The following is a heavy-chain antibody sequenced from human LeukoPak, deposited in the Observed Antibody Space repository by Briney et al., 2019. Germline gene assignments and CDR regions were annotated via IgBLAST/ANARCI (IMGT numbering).Heavy chain of an antibody. Sequence: SETLSLTCTVSGGSISSYYWSWIWQPPGKGLEWIGYIYYSGSTNYNPSLKSRVTISVDTSKNQFSLKLSSVTAADTAVYYCACVPAAIPYYFDYWGQGTLVTVSS. CDR3: ACVPAAIPYYFDY. CDR2: IYYSGST. V-gene: IGHV4-59*08. D-gene: IGHD2-2*01. J-gene: IGHJ4*02. CDR1: GGSISSYY.